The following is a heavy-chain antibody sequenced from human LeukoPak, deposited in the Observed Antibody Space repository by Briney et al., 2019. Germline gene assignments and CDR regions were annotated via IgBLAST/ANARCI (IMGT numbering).Heavy chain of an antibody. CDR1: GFTVSSNY. D-gene: IGHD2-15*01. CDR2: IYSDGTI. CDR3: APTAVRGGY. Sequence: GGSLRLSCAASGFTVSSNYMSWVRQVPGKGLEWVSVIYSDGTISYADSVKGRFTISRDNSKNTLYLQMNSLRVEDTAVYYCAPTAVRGGYWGHGTLVTVSS. J-gene: IGHJ4*01. V-gene: IGHV3-53*01.